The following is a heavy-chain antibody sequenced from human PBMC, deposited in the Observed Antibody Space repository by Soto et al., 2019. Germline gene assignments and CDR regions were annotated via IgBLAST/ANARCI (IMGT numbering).Heavy chain of an antibody. Sequence: GGSLRLSCAASGFTFSSYGMNWVRQAPGKGLEWVAVIWYDGSNKYYADSVKGRFTISRDNSKNTLYLQMNSLRAEDTAVYYCARSTMIVVVLDYWGQGALVTVSS. D-gene: IGHD3-22*01. CDR2: IWYDGSNK. CDR3: ARSTMIVVVLDY. J-gene: IGHJ4*02. V-gene: IGHV3-33*01. CDR1: GFTFSSYG.